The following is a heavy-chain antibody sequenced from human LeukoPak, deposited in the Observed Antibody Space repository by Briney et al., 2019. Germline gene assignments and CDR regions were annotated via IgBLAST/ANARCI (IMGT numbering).Heavy chain of an antibody. CDR3: ARGGKWYYYDSSGYYLDAFDI. CDR1: GGSFSGYY. D-gene: IGHD3-22*01. CDR2: INHSGST. Sequence: SETLSLTCAVYGGSFSGYYWSWIRQPPGKGLEWIGEINHSGSTNYNPSLKSRVTISVDTSKNQFSLKLSSVTAADTAVYYCARGGKWYYYDSSGYYLDAFDIWGQGTMVTVSS. V-gene: IGHV4-34*01. J-gene: IGHJ3*02.